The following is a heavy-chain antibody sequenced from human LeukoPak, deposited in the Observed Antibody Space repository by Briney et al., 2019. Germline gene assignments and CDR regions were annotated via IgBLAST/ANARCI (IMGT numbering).Heavy chain of an antibody. J-gene: IGHJ4*02. CDR1: GGSISSYY. V-gene: IGHV4-4*07. Sequence: SETLSLTCTVSGGSISSYYWSWIRQPAGKGLEWIGRIYTSGSTNYNPSLKSRVTISVDTSKNQFSLKLNSVTAADTAVFYCARGSVPGLLYYFDYWGQGTLVTVSS. CDR2: IYTSGST. CDR3: ARGSVPGLLYYFDY. D-gene: IGHD2/OR15-2a*01.